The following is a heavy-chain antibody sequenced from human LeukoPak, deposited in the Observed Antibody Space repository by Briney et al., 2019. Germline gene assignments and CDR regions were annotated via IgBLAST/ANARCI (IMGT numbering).Heavy chain of an antibody. CDR2: ISAYNGNT. V-gene: IGHV1-18*01. CDR3: ASGKLGQYYYYYMDV. D-gene: IGHD6-13*01. Sequence: ASVKVSCKAFVYTFTSYGISWVRQGPGQGLEWMGWISAYNGNTNYAQKLQGRVTMTTDTSTSTAYMELRSLRSDDTAVYYCASGKLGQYYYYYMDVWGKGTTVTVSS. CDR1: VYTFTSYG. J-gene: IGHJ6*03.